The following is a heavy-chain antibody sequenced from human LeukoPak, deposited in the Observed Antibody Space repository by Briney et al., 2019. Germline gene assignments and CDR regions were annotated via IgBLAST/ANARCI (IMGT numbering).Heavy chain of an antibody. CDR1: GFTFSSYG. V-gene: IGHV3-30*02. CDR2: IRYDGSNK. D-gene: IGHD6-13*01. CDR3: AKDLRYSSSWYLHPDY. J-gene: IGHJ4*02. Sequence: PGGSLRLSCAASGFTFSSYGMHWVRQAPGKGLEWVAFIRYDGSNKYYADSVKGRFTISRDNSKNTLYLQMNSLRAEDTAVYYCAKDLRYSSSWYLHPDYWGQGTLVTVSS.